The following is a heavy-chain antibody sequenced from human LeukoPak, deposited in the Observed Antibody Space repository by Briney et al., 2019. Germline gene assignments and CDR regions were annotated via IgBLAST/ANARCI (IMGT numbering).Heavy chain of an antibody. CDR1: GFTFSSYG. V-gene: IGHV3-30*02. CDR3: AKEMIDQPDYFDY. J-gene: IGHJ4*02. CDR2: IRYDGSNK. Sequence: GGSLRLSCAASGFTFSSYGMHWVRQAPGKGLEWVAFIRYDGSNKYYADSVKGRFTISRDNSKNTLYLQMNSLRAEDTAVYYCAKEMIDQPDYFDYWGQGTLVTVSS. D-gene: IGHD2-21*01.